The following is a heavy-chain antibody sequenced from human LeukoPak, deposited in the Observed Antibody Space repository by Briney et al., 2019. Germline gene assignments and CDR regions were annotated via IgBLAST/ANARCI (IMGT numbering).Heavy chain of an antibody. J-gene: IGHJ5*02. CDR2: IYYSGST. D-gene: IGHD3-10*01. V-gene: IGHV4-59*12. CDR1: GGSISSYY. Sequence: PSETPSLTCTVSGGSISSYYWSWIRQPPGKGLEWIGYIYYSGSTNYNPSLKSRVTISVDTSKNQFSLKLSSVTAADTAVYYCARVKYGSGGYYNYRNNWFDPWGQGTLVTVSS. CDR3: ARVKYGSGGYYNYRNNWFDP.